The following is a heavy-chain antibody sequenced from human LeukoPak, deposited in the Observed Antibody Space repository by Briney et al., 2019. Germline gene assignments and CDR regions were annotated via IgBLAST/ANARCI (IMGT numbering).Heavy chain of an antibody. Sequence: GGSLRLSCAASGFTFSSYAMSWVRQAPGKGLEWVSGISGNGGSTLYADSVKGRFTISRDNSKNTLYLQMNSLRAEDTAVYYCVRGLPFDYWGQGTLVTVSS. CDR2: ISGNGGST. J-gene: IGHJ4*02. V-gene: IGHV3-23*01. D-gene: IGHD2-15*01. CDR3: VRGLPFDY. CDR1: GFTFSSYA.